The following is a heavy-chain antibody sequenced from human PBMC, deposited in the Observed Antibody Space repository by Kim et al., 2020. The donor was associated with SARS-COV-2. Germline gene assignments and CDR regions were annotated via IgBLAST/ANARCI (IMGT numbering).Heavy chain of an antibody. CDR3: AKDYRVIFIGHSFD. D-gene: IGHD3-9*01. Sequence: GGSLRLSCAASGFTFSSYAMTWVRQAPGKGLEWVSTISSGSGDNTYAAASVRGCFTTTGNTSKNLFLQQNHRLRAEDTAVYYCAKDYRVIFIGHSFD. CDR2: ISSGSGDNT. J-gene: IGHJ4*01. V-gene: IGHV3-23*01. CDR1: GFTFSSYA.